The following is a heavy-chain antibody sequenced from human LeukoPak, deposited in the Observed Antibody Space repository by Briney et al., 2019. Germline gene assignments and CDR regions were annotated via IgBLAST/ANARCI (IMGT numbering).Heavy chain of an antibody. D-gene: IGHD3-22*01. Sequence: ASVKVSCKASGYTFTSYGISWVRQAPGQGLEWMGWINPNSGGTNYAQKFQGRVTMTRDTSISTAYMELSRLRSDDTAVYYCARVKGGYRIIDYWGQGTLVTVSS. CDR3: ARVKGGYRIIDY. V-gene: IGHV1-2*02. CDR2: INPNSGGT. J-gene: IGHJ4*02. CDR1: GYTFTSYG.